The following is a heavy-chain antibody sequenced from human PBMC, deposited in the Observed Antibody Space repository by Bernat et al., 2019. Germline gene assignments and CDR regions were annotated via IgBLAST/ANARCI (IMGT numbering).Heavy chain of an antibody. J-gene: IGHJ5*02. CDR2: IDYSGST. Sequence: QVHLQESGPGLVKPSQTLSLTCSVSGDSISSDGYSWSWIRQHPGKGLEWIGYIDYSGSTYYNPSLKGQVSTSVDTSKNQFSLKLSSVTAADTAVYYCARGGKISWFDPWGQGIFVIVSS. CDR3: ARGGKISWFDP. CDR1: GDSISSDGYS. V-gene: IGHV4-31*01. D-gene: IGHD6-25*01.